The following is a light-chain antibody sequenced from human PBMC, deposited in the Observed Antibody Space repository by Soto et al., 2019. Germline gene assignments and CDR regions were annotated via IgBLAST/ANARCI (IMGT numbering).Light chain of an antibody. CDR2: DVS. Sequence: QSALTQPASASGSPGQSITISCTGTSSDVGGYNYVSWYQQHPGKAPKLMIYDVSNRPSGVSNRFSGSKSGNTASLTISGLQAEDEADYYCSSYTSSSTLLYVFGTGTKVTVL. CDR3: SSYTSSSTLLYV. V-gene: IGLV2-14*01. J-gene: IGLJ1*01. CDR1: SSDVGGYNY.